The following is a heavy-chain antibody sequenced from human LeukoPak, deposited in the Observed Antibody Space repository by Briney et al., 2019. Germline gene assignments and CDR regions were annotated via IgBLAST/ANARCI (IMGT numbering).Heavy chain of an antibody. Sequence: GVSLRLSCAASGFTFRSYYIHWARQAPGEGLVGVSRIKGDGSVTGYADSVKGRFTISRNNAKNTLYLQMNSLRAEDTAVYYCARDWIDRGTFDPWGQGTLVTVSS. D-gene: IGHD2-2*03. CDR1: GFTFRSYY. V-gene: IGHV3-74*01. CDR3: ARDWIDRGTFDP. CDR2: IKGDGSVT. J-gene: IGHJ5*02.